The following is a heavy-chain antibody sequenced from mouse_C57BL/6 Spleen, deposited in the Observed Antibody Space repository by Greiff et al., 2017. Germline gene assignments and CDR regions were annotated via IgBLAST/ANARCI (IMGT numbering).Heavy chain of an antibody. CDR3: ARSRTVSPYAMDY. CDR2: IDPSDSYT. Sequence: QVQLQQPGAELVKPGASVKLSCKASGYTFTSYWMQWVKQRPGQGLEWIGEIDPSDSYTNYNQKFKGKATLTVDTSSSTAYMQLSSLTSENSAVXDCARSRTVSPYAMDYWGQGTSVTVSS. CDR1: GYTFTSYW. V-gene: IGHV1-50*01. J-gene: IGHJ4*01. D-gene: IGHD6-1*01.